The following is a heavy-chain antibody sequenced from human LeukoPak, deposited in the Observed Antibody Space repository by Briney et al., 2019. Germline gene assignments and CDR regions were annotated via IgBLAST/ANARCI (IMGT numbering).Heavy chain of an antibody. CDR1: GFTFSSYS. D-gene: IGHD3-22*01. Sequence: GSLRLSCAASGFTFSSYSMNWVRQAPGKGLGWVSYISSSSSTIYYADSVKGRFTISRDNAKNSLYLQMNSLRAEDTAVYYCARDVRGYSGDFYYYMDVWGKGTTVTVSS. V-gene: IGHV3-48*01. CDR2: ISSSSSTI. J-gene: IGHJ6*03. CDR3: ARDVRGYSGDFYYYMDV.